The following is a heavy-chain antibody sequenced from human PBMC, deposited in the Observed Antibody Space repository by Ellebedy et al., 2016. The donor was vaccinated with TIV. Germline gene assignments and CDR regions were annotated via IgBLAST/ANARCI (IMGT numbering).Heavy chain of an antibody. CDR2: LYYTEST. CDR3: VSSVSVDAFDL. J-gene: IGHJ3*01. V-gene: IGHV4-59*03. D-gene: IGHD3-10*01. CDR1: GGSLSDNY. Sequence: MPSETLSLTCAVSGGSLSDNYWTWIRQPPGKGLEWIGYLYYTESTNYNPTLKSRVTISVNTPRNKFPLNLSSVTAADTAVYYCVSSVSVDAFDLWGQGTMVTVSS.